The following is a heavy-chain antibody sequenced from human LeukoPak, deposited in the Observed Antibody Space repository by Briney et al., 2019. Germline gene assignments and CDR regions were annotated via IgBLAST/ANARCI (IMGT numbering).Heavy chain of an antibody. D-gene: IGHD5-18*01. CDR3: ARGIQLWYTLDY. J-gene: IGHJ4*02. CDR2: IYSGGST. Sequence: GGSLRLSCAASGFSVSGDYMSWVRQAPGKGLEWVSVIYSGGSTYYADSVKGRFTISRDNSKNTLYLQMNSLRAEDTAVYYCARGIQLWYTLDYWGQGTLVTVSS. CDR1: GFSVSGDY. V-gene: IGHV3-53*01.